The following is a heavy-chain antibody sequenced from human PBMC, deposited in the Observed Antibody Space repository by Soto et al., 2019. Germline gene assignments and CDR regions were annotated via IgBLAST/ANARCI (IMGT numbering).Heavy chain of an antibody. CDR1: GCSISSGDYY. J-gene: IGHJ4*02. CDR2: IYYSGST. V-gene: IGHV4-30-4*01. Sequence: PSETLSLTCTVSGCSISSGDYYWSWIRQPPGKGLEWIGYIYYSGSTYYNPSLKSRVTISVDTSKNQFSLKLTSVTAADTAVYYCARDKITGLFDYWGQGTLVTVSS. CDR3: ARDKITGLFDY. D-gene: IGHD2-8*02.